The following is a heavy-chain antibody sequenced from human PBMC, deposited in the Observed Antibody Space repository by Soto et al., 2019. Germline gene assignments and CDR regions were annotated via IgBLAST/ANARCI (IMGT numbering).Heavy chain of an antibody. V-gene: IGHV1-69*06. Sequence: SVKVSCKASGGSFSSYAISWVRQAPGQGLEWMGGIIPTFGTANYAQKFQGRVTIAADKSTSTAYMELSSLRSEDTAVYYCARYSGWYGVDSWGQGTLVTVSS. CDR1: GGSFSSYA. CDR2: IIPTFGTA. CDR3: ARYSGWYGVDS. J-gene: IGHJ4*02. D-gene: IGHD6-19*01.